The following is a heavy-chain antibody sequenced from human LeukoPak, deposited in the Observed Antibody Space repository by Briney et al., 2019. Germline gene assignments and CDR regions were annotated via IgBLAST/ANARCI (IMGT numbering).Heavy chain of an antibody. J-gene: IGHJ4*02. Sequence: GGSLRLSCAGSGFTFSNYAMTWVRQAPGKGLGWVSSVSGSGRNTFYPDSVEGRFTISRDNSKNTVYLQMDSLRADDTAVYYCVKSRRVGANQRGLFDYWGQGTLVTVSP. D-gene: IGHD1-26*01. CDR1: GFTFSNYA. V-gene: IGHV3-23*01. CDR3: VKSRRVGANQRGLFDY. CDR2: VSGSGRNT.